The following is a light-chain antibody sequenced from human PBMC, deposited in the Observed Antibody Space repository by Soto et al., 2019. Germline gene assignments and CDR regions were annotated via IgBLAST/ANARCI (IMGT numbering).Light chain of an antibody. V-gene: IGKV3-15*01. CDR1: QSVSSN. CDR2: GAS. J-gene: IGKJ2*01. CDR3: QQYGTSPGYT. Sequence: EIVMTQSPATLSVSPGERATLSCRASQSVSSNLAWYQQKPGQAPRLLIYGASTRATGIPARFSGSGSGTEFTLTISSLQSEDFAVYYCQQYGTSPGYTFGQGTKVDIK.